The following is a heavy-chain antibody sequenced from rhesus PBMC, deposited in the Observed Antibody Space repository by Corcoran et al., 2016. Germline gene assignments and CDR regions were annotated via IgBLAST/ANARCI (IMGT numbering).Heavy chain of an antibody. Sequence: QVQLQESGPGVVKPSETLSLTCAVSGYSISSGYDWSWIRQPPGKGLEWIGYIYGSSGSTNYNPSLKNRVTISKDTSKNQFSLKLISVTAADTAVYYCARGLSWNYRLDYWGQGVLVTVSS. CDR3: ARGLSWNYRLDY. D-gene: IGHD1-1*01. J-gene: IGHJ4*01. CDR2: IYGSSGST. V-gene: IGHV4-76*01. CDR1: GYSISSGYD.